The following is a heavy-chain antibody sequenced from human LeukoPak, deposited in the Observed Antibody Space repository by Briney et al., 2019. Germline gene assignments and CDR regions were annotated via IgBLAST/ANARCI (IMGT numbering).Heavy chain of an antibody. Sequence: ASVKVSCKASGYTFTSYYMHWVRQAPGQGLEWMGIINPSGGSTSYAQKFQGRVTITADESTSTAYMELSSLRSEDTAVYYCASGSSWYKLYYFDYWGQGTLVTVSS. V-gene: IGHV1-46*01. CDR1: GYTFTSYY. CDR2: INPSGGST. J-gene: IGHJ4*02. D-gene: IGHD6-13*01. CDR3: ASGSSWYKLYYFDY.